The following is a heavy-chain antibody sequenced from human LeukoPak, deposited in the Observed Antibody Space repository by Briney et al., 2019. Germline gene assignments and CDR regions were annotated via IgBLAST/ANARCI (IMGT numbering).Heavy chain of an antibody. D-gene: IGHD6-19*01. Sequence: PGGSLRLSCAASGFTFSSYWMHWVRQAPGKGLVWVSRINNDGSTTSYADSVKGRFTISRDNAKNTLYLQMNSLRGEDTAVYYCARWYSSGLYGMDVWGQGTTVTVSS. CDR2: INNDGSTT. J-gene: IGHJ6*02. CDR3: ARWYSSGLYGMDV. V-gene: IGHV3-74*01. CDR1: GFTFSSYW.